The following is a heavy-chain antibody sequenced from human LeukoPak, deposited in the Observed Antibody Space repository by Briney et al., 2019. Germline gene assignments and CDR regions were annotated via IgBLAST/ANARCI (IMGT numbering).Heavy chain of an antibody. Sequence: ASVKVSCKASGYTFTSYDINWVRQATGQGLEWMGWMNPNSGNTGYAQKFQGRVTITRNTSISTAYMELSSLRSEDTAVYSCARDDHGKTYNWFDPWGQGTLVTVSS. CDR2: MNPNSGNT. CDR3: ARDDHGKTYNWFDP. CDR1: GYTFTSYD. D-gene: IGHD3-16*01. J-gene: IGHJ5*02. V-gene: IGHV1-8*03.